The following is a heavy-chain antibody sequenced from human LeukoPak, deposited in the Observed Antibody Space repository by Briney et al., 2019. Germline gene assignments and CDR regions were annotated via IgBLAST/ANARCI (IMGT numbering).Heavy chain of an antibody. CDR1: GGTFSSYA. CDR3: ASNGRGMTTFRSGGVNAFDI. V-gene: IGHV1-69*11. Sequence: ASVKVSCKASGGTFSSYAISWVRQAPGQGLEWMGRIIPILGTANYAQKFQGRVTITTDESTSTAYMELSSLRSEDTAVYYCASNGRGMTTFRSGGVNAFDIWGQGTMVTVSS. J-gene: IGHJ3*02. D-gene: IGHD3-16*01. CDR2: IIPILGTA.